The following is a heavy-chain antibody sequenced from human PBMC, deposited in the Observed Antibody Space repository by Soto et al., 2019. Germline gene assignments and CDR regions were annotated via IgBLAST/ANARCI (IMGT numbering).Heavy chain of an antibody. CDR3: ARGRMIVVQLYNWFDP. CDR2: INHSGST. V-gene: IGHV4-34*01. D-gene: IGHD3-22*01. J-gene: IGHJ5*02. CDR1: GGSFSGYY. Sequence: QVQLQQWGAGLLKPSETLSLTCAVYGGSFSGYYWSWIRQPPGKGLVWIGEINHSGSTNYNPSLKSRVTISVDTSKNQFSLKLSSVTAADTAVYYCARGRMIVVQLYNWFDPWGQGTLVTVSS.